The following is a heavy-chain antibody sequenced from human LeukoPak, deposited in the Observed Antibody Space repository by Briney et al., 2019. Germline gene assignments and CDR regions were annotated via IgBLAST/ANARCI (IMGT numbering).Heavy chain of an antibody. J-gene: IGHJ4*02. CDR3: ARGGGQQLVGLGY. D-gene: IGHD6-13*01. Sequence: SETLSLTCTVSGGSISSYYWSWIRQPPGKGLEWIGCIYYSGSTNYNPSLKSRVTISVDTSRNQFSLKLSSVTAADTAVYYCARGGGQQLVGLGYWGQGTLVTVSS. V-gene: IGHV4-59*01. CDR2: IYYSGST. CDR1: GGSISSYY.